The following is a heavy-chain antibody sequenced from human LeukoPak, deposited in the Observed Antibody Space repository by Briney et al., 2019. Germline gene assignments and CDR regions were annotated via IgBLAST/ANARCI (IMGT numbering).Heavy chain of an antibody. V-gene: IGHV2-70*11. CDR2: IDWDADK. J-gene: IGHJ4*02. CDR3: ARIRGYRYSGPDY. Sequence: SRPALVKPTQTLTLTCTFSGFSLSTSGMCVSWIRQPPGKALAWLARIDWDADKYYSTSLKTRLTISKDTTKNQQVLTMTNMDPVDTATYYCARIRGYRYSGPDYWGQGTLVTVSS. CDR1: GFSLSTSGMC. D-gene: IGHD3-16*02.